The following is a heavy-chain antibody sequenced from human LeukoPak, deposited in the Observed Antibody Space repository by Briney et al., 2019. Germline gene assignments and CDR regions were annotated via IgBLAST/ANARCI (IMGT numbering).Heavy chain of an antibody. CDR1: GGSFSGYY. CDR3: ARGTGVDIVATIPSRLGDKFDP. D-gene: IGHD5-12*01. CDR2: INHSGST. Sequence: KPSGTLSLTCAVYGGSFSGYYWSWIRQPPGKGLEWLGEINHSGSTNYNPSLKSRVTISVDTSKNQFSLKLSSVTAADTAVYYCARGTGVDIVATIPSRLGDKFDPWGQGTLVTVSS. V-gene: IGHV4-34*01. J-gene: IGHJ5*02.